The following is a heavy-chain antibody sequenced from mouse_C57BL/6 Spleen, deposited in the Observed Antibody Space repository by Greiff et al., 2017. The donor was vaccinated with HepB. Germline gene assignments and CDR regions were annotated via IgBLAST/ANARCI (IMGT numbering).Heavy chain of an antibody. D-gene: IGHD1-1*01. CDR1: GSNFKAYY. Sequence: VQLQQSGAELVKPGASVKLSCKASGSNFKAYYMHWLKQRTDQGRDGIGRIDPAEGETKYTPKFQGKATITADTSSNTAYLQLSSLTSEDTAVYYCARPLYYDNSPYAIDYWGQGTSVTVSS. CDR3: ARPLYYDNSPYAIDY. J-gene: IGHJ4*01. CDR2: IDPAEGET. V-gene: IGHV14-2*01.